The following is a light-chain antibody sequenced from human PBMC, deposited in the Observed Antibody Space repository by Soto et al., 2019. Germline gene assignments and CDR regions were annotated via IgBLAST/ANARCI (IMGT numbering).Light chain of an antibody. CDR1: QTVNNN. J-gene: IGKJ1*01. CDR2: GAS. Sequence: EIVLTHSQGTLSLSPCERATLSSRASQTVNNNYVAWYQQKPGQAPRLLISGASTGATGIPARFSGSGSGTEFTLTISSLQSEDCAVYYCQQYNNWPRTFGQGTKVDIK. V-gene: IGKV3-15*01. CDR3: QQYNNWPRT.